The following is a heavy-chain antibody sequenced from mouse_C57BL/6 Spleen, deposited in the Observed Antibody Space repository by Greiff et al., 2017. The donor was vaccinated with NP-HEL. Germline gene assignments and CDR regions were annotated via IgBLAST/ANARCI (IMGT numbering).Heavy chain of an antibody. J-gene: IGHJ2*01. CDR3: ARERTGTTYFDY. CDR2: IDPSDSYT. Sequence: VQLQQPGAELVMPGASVKLSCKASGYTFTSYWMHWVKPRPGQGLEWIGEIDPSDSYTNYNQKFKGKSTLTVDKSSSTAYMQLSSLTSEDSAVYYCARERTGTTYFDYWGQGTTLTVSS. CDR1: GYTFTSYW. D-gene: IGHD4-1*01. V-gene: IGHV1-69*01.